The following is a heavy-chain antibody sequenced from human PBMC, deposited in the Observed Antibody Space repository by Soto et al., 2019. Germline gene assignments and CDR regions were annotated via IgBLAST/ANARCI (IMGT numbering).Heavy chain of an antibody. V-gene: IGHV3-74*01. Sequence: EVQLVESGGGLVQPGGSLRLSCAAPGFTFSSYWMHWVRQAPGKGLVWVSRIKSDGSDTSYADSVKGRFTISRDNAKNTLYLQMSSLRAEDTAVYYCVRVAYGDLGGWGQGTRVTVSS. J-gene: IGHJ4*02. D-gene: IGHD4-17*01. CDR1: GFTFSSYW. CDR3: VRVAYGDLGG. CDR2: IKSDGSDT.